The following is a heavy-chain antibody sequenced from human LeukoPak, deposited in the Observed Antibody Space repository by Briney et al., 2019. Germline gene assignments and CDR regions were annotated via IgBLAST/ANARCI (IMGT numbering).Heavy chain of an antibody. J-gene: IGHJ4*02. CDR1: GSTFPTYD. CDR3: ARRGRVTTSLGDY. V-gene: IGHV1-8*01. Sequence: ASVKVSCQASGSTFPTYDINWVRQATGQGLEWMGWMNPNSGNTGYAQKFQGRVTMTRNTSISTAYMELSSLRSEDTAVYYCARRGRVTTSLGDYWGQGTLVTVSS. CDR2: MNPNSGNT. D-gene: IGHD4-17*01.